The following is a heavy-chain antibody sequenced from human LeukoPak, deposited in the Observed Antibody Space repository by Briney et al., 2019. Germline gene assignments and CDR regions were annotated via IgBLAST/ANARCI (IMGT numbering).Heavy chain of an antibody. V-gene: IGHV4-59*01. CDR1: GGFISSYY. D-gene: IGHD3-16*01. Sequence: SETLSLTCTVSGGFISSYYWSWIRQPPGKGLEWIGYISYSGSTNYNPSLKSRVTISVDTSKNQFSLKLNSLTTADTAVYYCTRGAGWLIDYWGQGILVTVSS. CDR2: ISYSGST. CDR3: TRGAGWLIDY. J-gene: IGHJ4*02.